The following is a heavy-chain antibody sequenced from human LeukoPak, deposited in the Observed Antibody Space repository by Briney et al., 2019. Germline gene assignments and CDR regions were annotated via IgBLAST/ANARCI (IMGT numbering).Heavy chain of an antibody. Sequence: PSETLSLTCAVYGGPFTANYWSWIRQPPGKGLEWIGEMNHSGSTNYNPSLKSQVTISVDTSKKQLSLKLTSVSAADTAVYYCARSLWFGELYNWGQGTLVTVSS. J-gene: IGHJ4*02. V-gene: IGHV4-34*01. CDR1: GGPFTANY. CDR3: ARSLWFGELYN. CDR2: MNHSGST. D-gene: IGHD3-10*01.